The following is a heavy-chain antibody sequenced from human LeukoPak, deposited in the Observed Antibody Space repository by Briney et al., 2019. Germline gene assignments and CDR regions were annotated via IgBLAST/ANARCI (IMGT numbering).Heavy chain of an antibody. CDR3: AKSNGYGLVDI. V-gene: IGHV4-34*01. Sequence: PSETLSLTCAVYGGSFSGYYWSWIRQPPGKGLEWIGEINHSGSTNYNPSLKSRVTISLDTSRNQFSLKLTSVTAADTAVYYCAKSNGYGLVDIWGQGTMVTVSS. CDR1: GGSFSGYY. D-gene: IGHD3-10*01. J-gene: IGHJ3*02. CDR2: INHSGST.